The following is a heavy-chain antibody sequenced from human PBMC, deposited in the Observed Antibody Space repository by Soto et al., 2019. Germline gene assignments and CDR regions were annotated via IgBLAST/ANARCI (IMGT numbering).Heavy chain of an antibody. V-gene: IGHV3-30*18. CDR2: ISYDGSNK. CDR1: GFTFSSYG. CDR3: AKDFNLGSRGYFSYFDY. D-gene: IGHD3-22*01. Sequence: LRLSCAASGFTFSSYGMHWVRQAPGKGLEWVAVISYDGSNKYYADSVKGRFTISRDNSKNTLYLQMNSLRAEDTAVYYCAKDFNLGSRGYFSYFDYWGQGTLVTVSS. J-gene: IGHJ4*02.